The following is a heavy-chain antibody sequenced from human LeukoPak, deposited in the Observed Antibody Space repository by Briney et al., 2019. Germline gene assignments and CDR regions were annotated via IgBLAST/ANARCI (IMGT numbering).Heavy chain of an antibody. CDR1: GLTFSRYT. D-gene: IGHD3-10*01. Sequence: GGSLRLSCAGSGLTFSRYTMHWVRQAPGKGLEWVAIISYDGSNKHYADSVKGRFTISRDNSKNTLSLQMNSLRAEDTAVYYCAREGWDGSGGLDYWGQGTLVTVSS. V-gene: IGHV3-30-3*01. J-gene: IGHJ4*02. CDR3: AREGWDGSGGLDY. CDR2: ISYDGSNK.